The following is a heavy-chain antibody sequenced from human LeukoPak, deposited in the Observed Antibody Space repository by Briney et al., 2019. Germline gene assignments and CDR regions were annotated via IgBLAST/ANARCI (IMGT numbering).Heavy chain of an antibody. D-gene: IGHD6-13*01. CDR2: IKQDGSEK. J-gene: IGHJ6*03. CDR3: ARLVAAAGTDYYMDV. V-gene: IGHV3-7*01. Sequence: GGSLRLSCAASGFTFSSYWMSWVRQAPGKGLEWVANIKQDGSEKYYVDSVKGRFTISRDNAKNSLYLQMNSLRAEDTAVYYCARLVAAAGTDYYMDVWGKGTTVTVSS. CDR1: GFTFSSYW.